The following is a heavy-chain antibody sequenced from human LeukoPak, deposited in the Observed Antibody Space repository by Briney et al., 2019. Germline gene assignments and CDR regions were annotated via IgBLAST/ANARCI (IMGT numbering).Heavy chain of an antibody. CDR1: GFSLRTSGVG. CDR2: IYWDDDK. J-gene: IGHJ4*02. V-gene: IGHV2-5*02. CDR3: AHRSTDDGGNQFDY. D-gene: IGHD4-23*01. Sequence: KESGPTLVHPTQTLMLTCTFSGFSLRTSGVGVGWIRQPPGKALEWLALIYWDDDKRYSPSLKSRLTITKDTSKNQVVLTMTNMDPVDTATYYCAHRSTDDGGNQFDYWSQGTLVTVSS.